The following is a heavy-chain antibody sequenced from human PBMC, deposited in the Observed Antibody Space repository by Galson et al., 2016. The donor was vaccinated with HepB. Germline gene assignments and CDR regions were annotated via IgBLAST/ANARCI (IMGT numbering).Heavy chain of an antibody. V-gene: IGHV3-23*01. Sequence: SLRLSCAASGFTISNYGMSWVRQAPGKGLEWVPGISVSGDTTYYADSVKGRFTISRDTSKNTLYLQMNSLRAEDTAVYYCAKDSGFDSVNWGQGTLVTVSS. CDR1: GFTISNYG. CDR2: ISVSGDTT. J-gene: IGHJ4*02. CDR3: AKDSGFDSVN. D-gene: IGHD5-12*01.